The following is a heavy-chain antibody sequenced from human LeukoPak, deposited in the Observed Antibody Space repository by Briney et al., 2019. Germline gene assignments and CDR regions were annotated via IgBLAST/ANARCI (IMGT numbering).Heavy chain of an antibody. Sequence: PSETLSLTFTVSGDSISNYYWSWIRQPARKGLEWIGRIYTSGSTNYNPSLKSRVTMSVDTSKNQFSLKLSSVTAADTAVYYCARLYHHPYYYYGMNVWGQGPPVTVAS. CDR2: IYTSGST. J-gene: IGHJ6*02. V-gene: IGHV4-4*07. D-gene: IGHD2-8*01. CDR3: ARLYHHPYYYYGMNV. CDR1: GDSISNYY.